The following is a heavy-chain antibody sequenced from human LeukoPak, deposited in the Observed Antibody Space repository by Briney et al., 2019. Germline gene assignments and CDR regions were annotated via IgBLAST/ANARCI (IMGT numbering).Heavy chain of an antibody. CDR2: IWYDGSNK. CDR3: ASRGSYSLYYFDY. D-gene: IGHD1-26*01. Sequence: GGSLRLSCAASGFTFSSYGMHWVRQAPGKGLEWVAVIWYDGSNKYYADSVKGRFTISRDNSKNTLYPQMNSLRAEDTAVYYCASRGSYSLYYFDYWGQGTLVTVSS. CDR1: GFTFSSYG. J-gene: IGHJ4*02. V-gene: IGHV3-33*01.